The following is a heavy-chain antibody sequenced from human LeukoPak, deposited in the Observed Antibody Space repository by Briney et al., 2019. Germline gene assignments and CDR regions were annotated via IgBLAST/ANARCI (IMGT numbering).Heavy chain of an antibody. CDR3: ARVGPPRQQEYYYGMDV. CDR2: ISYDGSKR. Sequence: GRSLRLSCAASGFTFSSYAMHWVRQAPGKGLEWVAVISYDGSKRYYADSVKGRFTISRDNSKNTLYLQMNSLRAEDTAVYYCARVGPPRQQEYYYGMDVWGQGTTVTVSS. CDR1: GFTFSSYA. D-gene: IGHD6-6*01. J-gene: IGHJ6*02. V-gene: IGHV3-30-3*01.